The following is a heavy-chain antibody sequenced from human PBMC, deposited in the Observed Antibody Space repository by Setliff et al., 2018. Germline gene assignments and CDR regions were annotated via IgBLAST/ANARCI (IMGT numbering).Heavy chain of an antibody. J-gene: IGHJ4*02. D-gene: IGHD2-15*01. CDR3: ARTCSGSGCYAGLES. Sequence: QSGGSLRLSCAASGFTFSTYRMHWVRQAPGKGLEWVAVIWGDGGTKYHADSVKGRFTISRDNSKNTLYLQMNSLRPEDTAVYYCARTCSGSGCYAGLESWGQGTQVTVSS. V-gene: IGHV3-33*08. CDR2: IWGDGGTK. CDR1: GFTFSTYR.